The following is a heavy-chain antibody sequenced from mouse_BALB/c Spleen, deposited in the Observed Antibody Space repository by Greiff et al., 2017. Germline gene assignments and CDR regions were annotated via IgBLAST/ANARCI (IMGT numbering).Heavy chain of an antibody. V-gene: IGHV5-4*02. J-gene: IGHJ3*01. CDR2: ISDGGSYT. D-gene: IGHD1-1*01. CDR1: GFTFSDYY. Sequence: EVMLVESGGGLVKPGGSLKLSCAASGFTFSDYYMYWVRQTPEKRLEWVATISDGGSYTYYPDSVKGRFTISRDNAKNNLYLQMSSLKSEDTAMYYCARDRDTTVSFAYWGQGTLVTVSA. CDR3: ARDRDTTVSFAY.